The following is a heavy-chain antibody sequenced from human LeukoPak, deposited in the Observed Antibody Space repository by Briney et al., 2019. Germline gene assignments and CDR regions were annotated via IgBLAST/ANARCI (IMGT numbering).Heavy chain of an antibody. Sequence: SETLSLTCAVYGGSFSGNYWSWIRQPAGKGLEWIGRIYSSGSTNYNPSLKSRVTISVDTSKNQLSLKLNSVTADDTAAYYCARGPLYDSSGFYRGLHFDSWGQGTLVTVSS. V-gene: IGHV4-59*10. J-gene: IGHJ4*02. CDR2: IYSSGST. D-gene: IGHD3-22*01. CDR1: GGSFSGNY. CDR3: ARGPLYDSSGFYRGLHFDS.